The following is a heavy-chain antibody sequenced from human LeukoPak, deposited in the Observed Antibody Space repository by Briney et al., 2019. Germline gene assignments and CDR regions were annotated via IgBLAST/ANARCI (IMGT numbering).Heavy chain of an antibody. CDR1: GFTFSSYG. J-gene: IGHJ4*02. CDR2: IWYDGSNK. CDR3: ARPNPTIFGGIDY. D-gene: IGHD3-3*01. V-gene: IGHV3-33*01. Sequence: PGRSLRLSCAASGFTFSSYGMDWVRQAPGKGLEWVAVIWYDGSNKYYADSVKGRFTISRDNSKNTLYLQMNSLRAEDTAVYYCARPNPTIFGGIDYWGQGTLVTVSS.